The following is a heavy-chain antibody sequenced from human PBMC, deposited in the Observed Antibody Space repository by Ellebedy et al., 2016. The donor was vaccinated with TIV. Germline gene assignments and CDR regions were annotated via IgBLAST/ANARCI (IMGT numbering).Heavy chain of an antibody. V-gene: IGHV3-30-3*01. CDR3: ARGGYSYELDY. J-gene: IGHJ4*02. D-gene: IGHD5-18*01. CDR2: ISYDGSNK. Sequence: GGSLRLXXAASGFTFSSYWMSWVRQAPGKGLEWVAVISYDGSNKYYADSVKGRFTISRDNSKNTLYLQMNSLRAEDTAVYYCARGGYSYELDYWGQGTLVTVSS. CDR1: GFTFSSYW.